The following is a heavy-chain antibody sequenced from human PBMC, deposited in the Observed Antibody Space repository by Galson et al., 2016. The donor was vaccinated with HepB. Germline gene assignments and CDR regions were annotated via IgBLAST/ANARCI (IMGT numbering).Heavy chain of an antibody. CDR3: VKDSLAPITRGALDV. CDR1: GFTFDDYA. CDR2: ISWNGDTI. D-gene: IGHD5-24*01. J-gene: IGHJ3*01. V-gene: IGHV3-9*01. Sequence: SLRLSCAASGFTFDDYATHWVRQPPGKGLEWISGISWNGDTIVYADSVKGRFTMSRDNGKNSLYIQMNSLGPEDTALYYCVKDSLAPITRGALDVWGQGTMVTVSS.